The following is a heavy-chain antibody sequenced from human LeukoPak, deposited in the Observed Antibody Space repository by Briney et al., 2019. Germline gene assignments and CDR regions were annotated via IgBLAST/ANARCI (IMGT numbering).Heavy chain of an antibody. CDR2: SRNKANRYTT. J-gene: IGHJ6*02. CDR3: TSRSGNSDYDYYYYYGLDV. V-gene: IGHV3-72*01. CDR1: GFTFSDHY. Sequence: PGRSLRLSCAASGFTFSDHYMAWVRQAPGKGLEWVGRSRNKANRYTTEYAASVKGRFTISRDDSKNSLYLQMNSLRTEDTAVYYCTSRSGNSDYDYYYYYGLDVWGQGTTVTVSS. D-gene: IGHD5-12*01.